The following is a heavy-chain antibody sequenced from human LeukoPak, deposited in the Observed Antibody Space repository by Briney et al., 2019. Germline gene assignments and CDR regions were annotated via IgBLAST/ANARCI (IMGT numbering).Heavy chain of an antibody. V-gene: IGHV3-11*01. J-gene: IGHJ3*02. D-gene: IGHD6-13*01. CDR1: GFTLSDYY. CDR3: VRGVSIGSSWYNDI. Sequence: GGSLRLSCAASGFTLSDYYMNWIRQAPGKGLEWVSYISRGGSTTYYADSVKGRFTISRDNAKNSLYLQMNSLRAEDTAVYYCVRGVSIGSSWYNDIWGQGTMVTVSS. CDR2: ISRGGSTT.